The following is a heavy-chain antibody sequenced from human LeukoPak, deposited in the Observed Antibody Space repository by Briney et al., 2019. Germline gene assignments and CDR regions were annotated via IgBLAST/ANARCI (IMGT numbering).Heavy chain of an antibody. CDR2: IETGGTI. D-gene: IGHD3-10*01. V-gene: IGHV3-66*01. CDR1: GFTVSSNY. J-gene: IGHJ6*02. CDR3: ARARGFFGEPDFYYAMDV. Sequence: GGSLRLSCAASGFTVSSNYMSWVRQAPGKGLECVSSIETGGTIHYADSVKGRFTISRDTSKNNLYLQMNSLRAEDTAAYYCARARGFFGEPDFYYAMDVWGQGTTVTVSS.